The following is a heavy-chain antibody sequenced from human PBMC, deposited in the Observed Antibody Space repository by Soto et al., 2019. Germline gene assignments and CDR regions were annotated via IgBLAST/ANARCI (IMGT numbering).Heavy chain of an antibody. J-gene: IGHJ6*02. CDR1: GYSSRSGYF. V-gene: IGHV4-38-2*01. CDR2: MYHSGIT. CDR3: ARSMYSTSAQLYYGMDV. D-gene: IGHD6-6*01. Sequence: SETLSLTCAVSGYSSRSGYFWGWIRQPPGKGLEWIGSMYHSGITYYNLSLKSRVTISVDTSKNQLSLKLSSATAADTAVYYCARSMYSTSAQLYYGMDVWGQGTTVTVSS.